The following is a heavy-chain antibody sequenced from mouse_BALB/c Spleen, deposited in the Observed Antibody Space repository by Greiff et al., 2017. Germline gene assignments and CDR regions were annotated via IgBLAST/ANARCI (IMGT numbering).Heavy chain of an antibody. CDR1: GFTFSSYT. Sequence: EVKLVESGGGLVQPGGSLKLSCAASGFTFSSYTMSWVRQTPEKRLGWVAYISNGGGSTYYPDTVKGRFTISRDNAKNTRYLQMSSLKSEDTAMYYCARRVDYYAIDYWGQGTSVTVSS. CDR2: ISNGGGST. CDR3: ARRVDYYAIDY. V-gene: IGHV5-12-2*01. J-gene: IGHJ4*01.